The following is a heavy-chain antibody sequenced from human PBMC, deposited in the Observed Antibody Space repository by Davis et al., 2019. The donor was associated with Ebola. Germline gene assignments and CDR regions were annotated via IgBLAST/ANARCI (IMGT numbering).Heavy chain of an antibody. J-gene: IGHJ4*02. Sequence: GSLRLSCAVYGGSFSGYYWSWIRQPPGKGLEWIGYIYYSGSTNYNPSLKSRVTISVDTSKNQFSLKLSSVTAADTAVYYCARGRDFWRNWGQGTLVTVSS. V-gene: IGHV4-59*12. CDR3: ARGRDFWRN. CDR2: IYYSGST. D-gene: IGHD3-3*01. CDR1: GGSFSGYY.